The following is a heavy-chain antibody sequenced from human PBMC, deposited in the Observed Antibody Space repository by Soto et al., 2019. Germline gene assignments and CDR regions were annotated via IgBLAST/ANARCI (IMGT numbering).Heavy chain of an antibody. CDR2: IIPILGIA. V-gene: IGHV1-69*04. Sequence: SVKVSCKASGGTFSSYTISWVQQAPGQGLEWMGRIIPILGIANYAQKFQGRVTITADKSTSTAYMELSSLRSEDTAVYYCARDQDYYDSSGPSLDYWGQGTLVTVSS. CDR3: ARDQDYYDSSGPSLDY. D-gene: IGHD3-22*01. CDR1: GGTFSSYT. J-gene: IGHJ4*02.